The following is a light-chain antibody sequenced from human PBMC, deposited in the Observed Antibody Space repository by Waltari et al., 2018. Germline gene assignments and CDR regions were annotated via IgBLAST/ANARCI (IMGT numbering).Light chain of an antibody. J-gene: IGLJ1*01. CDR1: SSNIGANYD. CDR2: GNS. V-gene: IGLV1-40*01. Sequence: QSVLTQPPSVSGAPGQRVPISCTGSSSNIGANYDVPWYQQVPGTAPKLLIYGNSNRPSGVPDRFSASKSGTSASLAITGLQADDEADYYCQSYDSSLSRYVFGSGTEVTVL. CDR3: QSYDSSLSRYV.